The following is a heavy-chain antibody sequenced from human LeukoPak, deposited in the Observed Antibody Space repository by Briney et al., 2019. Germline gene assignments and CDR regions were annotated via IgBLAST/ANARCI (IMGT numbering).Heavy chain of an antibody. CDR3: AREKGYCSGGSCYSDWFDP. CDR1: GFTFRSYA. D-gene: IGHD2-15*01. V-gene: IGHV3-23*01. J-gene: IGHJ5*02. Sequence: PGGSLRLSCAASGFTFRSYAMSWVRQAPGKGLEWVSGISGSGGSTYYADSVKGRFTISRDNSKNSLYLQMNSLRAEDTAVYYCAREKGYCSGGSCYSDWFDPWGQGTLVTVSS. CDR2: ISGSGGST.